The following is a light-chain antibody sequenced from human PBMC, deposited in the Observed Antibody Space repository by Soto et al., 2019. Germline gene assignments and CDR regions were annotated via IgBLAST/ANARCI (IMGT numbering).Light chain of an antibody. V-gene: IGLV3-21*02. Sequence: SYELIQPPSVSVAPGQTARITCGGENIGSTSVHWYQQKPGHAPVLVVYHDSDRPSGIPDRFSGSNSGNTATLTISRVEAGDEAVYFCQLWDSTTAVVFGGGTKLTVL. CDR3: QLWDSTTAVV. CDR1: NIGSTS. J-gene: IGLJ2*01. CDR2: HDS.